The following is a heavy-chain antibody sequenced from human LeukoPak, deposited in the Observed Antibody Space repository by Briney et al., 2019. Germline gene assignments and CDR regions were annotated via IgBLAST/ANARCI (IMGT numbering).Heavy chain of an antibody. J-gene: IGHJ6*03. D-gene: IGHD1-26*01. V-gene: IGHV4-34*01. CDR2: SNDSGGT. CDR1: GGTFSGYY. CDR3: ARLSVIVGAALEYYYYYMDV. Sequence: SETLSLTCAVYGGTFSGYYWSWIRQPPGKRLEWVGESNDSGGTNYNPSLKSRVTISADKSKNQVSLKLTSVTAADTAVYYCARLSVIVGAALEYYYYYMDVWGQGTTVTVSS.